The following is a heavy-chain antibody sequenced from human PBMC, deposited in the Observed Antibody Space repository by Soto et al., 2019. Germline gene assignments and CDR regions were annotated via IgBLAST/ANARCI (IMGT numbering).Heavy chain of an antibody. CDR1: GFTFSSYT. Sequence: AGGSLRLSCVASGFTFSSYTMSWVRQAPGKGLERVSAIGDSGDDTYYADSVKGRFTISRDTSKNTLYLQMNSLRAEDTAVYYCAKHRLPPWGQGTLVTVSS. D-gene: IGHD6-25*01. J-gene: IGHJ5*02. CDR3: AKHRLPP. V-gene: IGHV3-23*01. CDR2: IGDSGDDT.